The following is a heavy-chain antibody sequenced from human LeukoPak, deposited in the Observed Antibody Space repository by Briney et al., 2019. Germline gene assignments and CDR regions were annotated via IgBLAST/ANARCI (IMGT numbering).Heavy chain of an antibody. CDR3: AKDIDPVTTSAFDI. V-gene: IGHV3-21*01. CDR2: ISSSSTYI. D-gene: IGHD4-17*01. J-gene: IGHJ3*02. CDR1: GFTFSNYR. Sequence: GGSLRLSCAASGFTFSNYRMNWVRQAPGKGLEWVSSISSSSTYIYYADSVKGRFTISRDNSKNTLYLQMNSLRAEDTAVYYCAKDIDPVTTSAFDIWGQGTMVTVSS.